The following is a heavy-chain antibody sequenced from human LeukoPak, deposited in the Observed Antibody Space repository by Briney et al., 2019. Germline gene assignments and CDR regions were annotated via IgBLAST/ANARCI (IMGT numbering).Heavy chain of an antibody. CDR3: AREVVLMVYASHYYYYGMDV. CDR2: IIPIFGTA. J-gene: IGHJ6*02. Sequence: GASVKVSCKASGGTFSSYAISWVRQAPGQRLEWMGGIIPIFGTANYAQKFQGRVTITADESTSAAYMELSSLRSEDTAVYYCAREVVLMVYASHYYYYGMDVWGQGTTVTVSS. V-gene: IGHV1-69*13. D-gene: IGHD2-8*01. CDR1: GGTFSSYA.